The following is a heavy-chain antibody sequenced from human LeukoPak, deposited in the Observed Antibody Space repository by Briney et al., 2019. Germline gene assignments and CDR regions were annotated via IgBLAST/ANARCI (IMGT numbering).Heavy chain of an antibody. CDR2: IYYSGST. CDR3: ARETYYYGSGSYSPDY. V-gene: IGHV4-59*01. D-gene: IGHD3-10*01. Sequence: SETLSLTCTVSGGSISSDYWSWIRRPPGRGLEWIGYIYYSGSTNYNPSLKSRVTISVDTSRNQFSLKLSSVTAADTAVYYCARETYYYGSGSYSPDYWGQGTLVTVSS. CDR1: GGSISSDY. J-gene: IGHJ4*02.